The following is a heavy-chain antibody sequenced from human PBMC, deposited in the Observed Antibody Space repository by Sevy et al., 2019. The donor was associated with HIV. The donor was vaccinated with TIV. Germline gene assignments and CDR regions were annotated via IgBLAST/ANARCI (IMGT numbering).Heavy chain of an antibody. CDR1: GFTFSSYA. CDR3: ARDYPYSSSWYGTYYYYGMDV. Sequence: GGSLRLSCAASGFTFSSYAMHWVRQAPGKGLEWVAVISYDGSNKYYADSVKGRFTISRDNSKNTLYLQMNSLRAEDTAVYYCARDYPYSSSWYGTYYYYGMDVWGQGTTVTVSS. CDR2: ISYDGSNK. D-gene: IGHD6-13*01. V-gene: IGHV3-30-3*01. J-gene: IGHJ6*02.